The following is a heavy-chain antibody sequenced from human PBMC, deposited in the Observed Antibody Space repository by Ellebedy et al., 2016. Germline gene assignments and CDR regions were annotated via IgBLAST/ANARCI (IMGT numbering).Heavy chain of an antibody. CDR2: IWYDGSNK. CDR1: GFTFSSYG. V-gene: IGHV3-33*01. CDR3: ASHLGCSSTSCSYFDY. D-gene: IGHD2-2*01. Sequence: GESLKISCAASGFTFSSYGMHWVRQAPGKGLEWVAVIWYDGSNKYYADSVEGRFTISRDNSKNTLYLQMNSLRAEDTAVYYCASHLGCSSTSCSYFDYWGQGTLVTVSS. J-gene: IGHJ4*02.